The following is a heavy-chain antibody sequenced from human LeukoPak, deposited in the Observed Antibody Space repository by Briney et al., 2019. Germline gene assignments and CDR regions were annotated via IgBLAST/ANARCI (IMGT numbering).Heavy chain of an antibody. D-gene: IGHD3-22*01. V-gene: IGHV3-21*01. CDR1: GFTFSSYS. CDR3: ARAGSYYDSSAHIGAADY. J-gene: IGHJ4*02. CDR2: ISSSSSYI. Sequence: GGSLRLSCAASGFTFSSYSMNWVRRAPGKGLEWVSSISSSSSYIYYADSVKGRFTISRDNAKNSLYLQMNSLRAEDTAVYYCARAGSYYDSSAHIGAADYWGQGTLVTVSS.